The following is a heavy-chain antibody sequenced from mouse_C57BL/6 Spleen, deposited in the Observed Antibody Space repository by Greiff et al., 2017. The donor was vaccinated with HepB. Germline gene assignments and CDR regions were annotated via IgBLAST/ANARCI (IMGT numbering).Heavy chain of an antibody. Sequence: QVQLKQPGAELVKPGASVKMSCKASGYTFTSYWITWVKQRPGQGLEWIGDIYPGSGSTNYNEKFKSKATLTVDTSSSTAYMQLSSLTSEDSAVYYCAREENSVSRGYFDYWGQGTTLTVSS. V-gene: IGHV1-55*01. D-gene: IGHD1-1*01. CDR2: IYPGSGST. J-gene: IGHJ2*01. CDR3: AREENSVSRGYFDY. CDR1: GYTFTSYW.